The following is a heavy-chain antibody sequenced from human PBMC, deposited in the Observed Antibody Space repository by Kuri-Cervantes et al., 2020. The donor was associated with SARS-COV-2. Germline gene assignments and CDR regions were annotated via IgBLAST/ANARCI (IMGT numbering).Heavy chain of an antibody. J-gene: IGHJ4*02. CDR3: ARGRRGVPATVFDY. D-gene: IGHD2-2*01. CDR2: INHSGST. V-gene: IGHV4-34*01. Sequence: GSLRLSCAVYGGSFNGYYWSWIRQPPGKGLEWIGEINHSGSTNYNPSLKSRVTISVDTSKNQFSLKLSSVTAADTAVYYCARGRRGVPATVFDYWGQGTLVTVSS. CDR1: GGSFNGYY.